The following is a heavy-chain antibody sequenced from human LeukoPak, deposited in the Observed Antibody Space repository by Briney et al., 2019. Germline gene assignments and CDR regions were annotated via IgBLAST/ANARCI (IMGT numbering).Heavy chain of an antibody. CDR3: AKDVRGYSYGSPFDY. Sequence: GGSLRLSCAASGITFSSYAMSWVRQAPGKGLEWVSAISGSGGSTYYADSVKGRFTISRDNSKNTLYLQMNSLRAEDTAVYYCAKDVRGYSYGSPFDYWGQGTLVTVSS. D-gene: IGHD5-18*01. CDR2: ISGSGGST. V-gene: IGHV3-23*01. CDR1: GITFSSYA. J-gene: IGHJ4*02.